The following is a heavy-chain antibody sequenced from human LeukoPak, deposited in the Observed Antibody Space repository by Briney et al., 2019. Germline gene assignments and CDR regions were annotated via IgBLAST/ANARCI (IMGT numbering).Heavy chain of an antibody. Sequence: ASVKVSCKASGYTFTSYHMHWVRQAPGQGLEWMGIINPTGGSTTYAQRFQGRVTMTRDTSTSTVYMELRSLRSEDTAVYYCARDRVIAAAGSFDYWGQGTLVTVSS. CDR3: ARDRVIAAAGSFDY. CDR1: GYTFTSYH. J-gene: IGHJ4*02. V-gene: IGHV1-46*01. D-gene: IGHD6-13*01. CDR2: INPTGGST.